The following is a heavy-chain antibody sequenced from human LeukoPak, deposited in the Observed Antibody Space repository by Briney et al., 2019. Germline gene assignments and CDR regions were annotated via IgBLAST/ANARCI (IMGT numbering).Heavy chain of an antibody. J-gene: IGHJ4*02. CDR2: ISWNSGSI. CDR3: AKGGSYQPIDY. CDR1: GFTFDDYA. D-gene: IGHD1-26*01. V-gene: IGHV3-9*01. Sequence: GRSLRLSCAASGFTFDDYAMHWVRQAPGKGLEWVSGISWNSGSIGYADSVKGRFTISRDNAKNSLYLQMNSLRAEDTALYYCAKGGSYQPIDYWGQGTLVTVSS.